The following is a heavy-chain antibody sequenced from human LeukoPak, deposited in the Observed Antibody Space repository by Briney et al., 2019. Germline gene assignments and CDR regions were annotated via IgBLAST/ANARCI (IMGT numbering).Heavy chain of an antibody. CDR3: ARGGPLSYSGSLYGAFDI. D-gene: IGHD1-26*01. J-gene: IGHJ3*02. Sequence: GGSLRLSCAASRFSFSTYPMGWVRQAPGKGLEWVSGISASGDVTFHADPVKGRFTISRDNSKNTLYLQINSLRAEYTAVYYCARGGPLSYSGSLYGAFDIWGQGTMVTVSS. V-gene: IGHV3-23*01. CDR2: ISASGDVT. CDR1: RFSFSTYP.